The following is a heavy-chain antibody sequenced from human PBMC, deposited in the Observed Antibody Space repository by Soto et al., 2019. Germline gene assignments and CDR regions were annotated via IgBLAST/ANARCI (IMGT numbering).Heavy chain of an antibody. V-gene: IGHV3-66*01. Sequence: GGSLRLSCAASGFTVSGNYMSWVRRAPGKGLEWVSVIYSGGSTDYADSVKGRFTISRDNSKNTLYLQMNSLRAEDPAVYYCARRLYSGWHYFDYWGQGTLVTVSS. CDR1: GFTVSGNY. D-gene: IGHD5-12*01. J-gene: IGHJ4*02. CDR3: ARRLYSGWHYFDY. CDR2: IYSGGST.